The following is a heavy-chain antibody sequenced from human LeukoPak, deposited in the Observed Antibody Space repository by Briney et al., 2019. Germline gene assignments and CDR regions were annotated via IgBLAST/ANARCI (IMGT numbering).Heavy chain of an antibody. Sequence: GGSLRLSCAASGFTFSSYEMNWVRQAPGKGLEWVSYISSSGSTIYYADSVKGRFTISRDNAKNSLYLRMNSLRAEDTAVYYCARDYSDRYYYYYYMDVWGKGTTVTVSS. J-gene: IGHJ6*03. CDR1: GFTFSSYE. CDR2: ISSSGSTI. CDR3: ARDYSDRYYYYYYMDV. V-gene: IGHV3-48*03. D-gene: IGHD2-21*01.